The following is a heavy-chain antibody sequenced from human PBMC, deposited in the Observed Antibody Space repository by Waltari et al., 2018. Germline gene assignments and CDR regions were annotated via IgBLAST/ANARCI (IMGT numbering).Heavy chain of an antibody. D-gene: IGHD6-13*01. Sequence: QVQLVQSGSELKKPGASVKVSCKASGYHFTSYAMNWVRPAPGHRLEWMGWINTNTGNPTYAQGFTGRFVFSLDTSVSTAYLQISSLKAEDTAVYYCARGPPDSGSSWFGSASDYWGQGTLVTVSS. CDR3: ARGPPDSGSSWFGSASDY. J-gene: IGHJ4*02. V-gene: IGHV7-4-1*02. CDR1: GYHFTSYA. CDR2: INTNTGNP.